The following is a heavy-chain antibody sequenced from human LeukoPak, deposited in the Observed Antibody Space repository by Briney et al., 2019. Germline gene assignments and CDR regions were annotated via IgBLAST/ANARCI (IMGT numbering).Heavy chain of an antibody. CDR1: VGPIRTNRSY. CDR2: IYYSGST. Sequence: AATPSLTWTVSVGPIRTNRSYWGWIPQPPGKRAAKVGSIYYSGSTYYNPSLKRRVTISVDTSNNQFSRKLSSVTAADTAVYYGARAYCGGDCYLNWFDPWGQGTLVTVSS. CDR3: ARAYCGGDCYLNWFDP. V-gene: IGHV4-39*01. J-gene: IGHJ5*02. D-gene: IGHD2-21*01.